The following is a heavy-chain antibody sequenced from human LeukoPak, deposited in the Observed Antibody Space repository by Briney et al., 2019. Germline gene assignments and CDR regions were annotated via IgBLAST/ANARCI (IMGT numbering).Heavy chain of an antibody. Sequence: SETLSLTCAVYGGSFSGYYWSWIRQPPGKGLEWIGEINHSGSTNYNPSLKSRVTISVDTSKNQFSLKLSSVTAADTAVYYCAGGWGYSYGYLFNYWGQGTLVTVSS. CDR1: GGSFSGYY. CDR3: AGGWGYSYGYLFNY. V-gene: IGHV4-34*01. CDR2: INHSGST. J-gene: IGHJ4*02. D-gene: IGHD5-18*01.